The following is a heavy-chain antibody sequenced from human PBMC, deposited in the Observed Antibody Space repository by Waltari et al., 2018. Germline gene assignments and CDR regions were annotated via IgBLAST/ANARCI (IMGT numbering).Heavy chain of an antibody. CDR1: GGSISSGSYY. Sequence: QVQLQESGPGLVKPSQTLSLTCTVSGGSISSGSYYWSWIRQPAGKGLEWIGRIYTSGSTNYNPSLKRRVTISVDTSKNQFSLKLSSVTAADTAVYYCAREQADYYDSSGIDYWGQGTLVTVSS. CDR3: AREQADYYDSSGIDY. D-gene: IGHD3-22*01. V-gene: IGHV4-61*02. J-gene: IGHJ4*02. CDR2: IYTSGST.